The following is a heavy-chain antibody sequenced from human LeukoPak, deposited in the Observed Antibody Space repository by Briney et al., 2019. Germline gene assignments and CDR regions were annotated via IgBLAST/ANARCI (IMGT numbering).Heavy chain of an antibody. Sequence: SETLSLTCTVSGGSISSYYWSWIRQPPGKGLEWIGYIYYSGSTNYNPSLKSRVTISVDTSKNQFSLKLSSVAAADTAVYYCASTGDGYTSDYWGQGTLVTVSS. J-gene: IGHJ4*02. D-gene: IGHD5-24*01. V-gene: IGHV4-59*08. CDR2: IYYSGST. CDR3: ASTGDGYTSDY. CDR1: GGSISSYY.